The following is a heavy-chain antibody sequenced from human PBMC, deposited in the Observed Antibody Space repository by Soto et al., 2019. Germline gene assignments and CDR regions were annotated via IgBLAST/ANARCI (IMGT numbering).Heavy chain of an antibody. Sequence: PGGSLRLSCAASGFTVSSDYMSWVRQAPGKGLEWVSVIYSGGSTYYADSVKGRFTISRDNSKNTLYLQMNSLRAEDTAVYYCARSGLPLIEILDYWGHGTLVTVSS. CDR2: IYSGGST. CDR3: ARSGLPLIEILDY. D-gene: IGHD1-1*01. J-gene: IGHJ4*01. V-gene: IGHV3-53*01. CDR1: GFTVSSDY.